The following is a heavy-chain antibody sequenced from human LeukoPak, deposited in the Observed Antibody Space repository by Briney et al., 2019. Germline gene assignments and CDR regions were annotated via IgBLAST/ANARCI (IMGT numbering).Heavy chain of an antibody. CDR2: ISYDGNSK. V-gene: IGHV3-30*04. CDR3: ARVSAYYDFWSAYLDY. J-gene: IGHJ4*02. CDR1: GFAFSNYA. D-gene: IGHD3-3*01. Sequence: GGSLRLSCAASGFAFSNYAMHWVRQAPGKGLEWVAVISYDGNSKYYEDSAKGRFTISRDNSKNTLYLQMNSLRAEDTAVYYCARVSAYYDFWSAYLDYWGQGTLVTVSS.